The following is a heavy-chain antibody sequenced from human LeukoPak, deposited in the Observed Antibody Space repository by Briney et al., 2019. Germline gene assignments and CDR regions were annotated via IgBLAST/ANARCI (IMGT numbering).Heavy chain of an antibody. D-gene: IGHD5-12*01. CDR1: GGAISSYY. V-gene: IGHV4-59*01. CDR3: ARGSGYGGFDC. Sequence: SETLSLTCTVSGGAISSYYLSWIRQPPGKGLEWIGYINYSGSTNYNPSLKSRVTISVDTSKNQFSLKLSSVTAADTAVYYCARGSGYGGFDCWGQGTLVTVSS. J-gene: IGHJ4*02. CDR2: INYSGST.